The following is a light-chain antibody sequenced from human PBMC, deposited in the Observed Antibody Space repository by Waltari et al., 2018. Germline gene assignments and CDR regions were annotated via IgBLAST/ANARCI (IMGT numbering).Light chain of an antibody. CDR2: EGT. J-gene: IGLJ3*02. Sequence: QSALTQPPSASGSPGQSVTISCTGTSSDVGGYAYVSWYQQHPDKAPKLGIYEGTKRPSVVPDRFSGSKSGNTASLTVSGLQAEDEADYYCSSYAGSNLWVFGGGTKLTVL. CDR3: SSYAGSNLWV. CDR1: SSDVGGYAY. V-gene: IGLV2-8*01.